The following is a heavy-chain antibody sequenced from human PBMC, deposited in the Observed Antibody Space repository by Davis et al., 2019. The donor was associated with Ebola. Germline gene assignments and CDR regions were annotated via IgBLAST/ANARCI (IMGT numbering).Heavy chain of an antibody. CDR3: ARFGQLNHYYYYYMDV. CDR1: GYSFTNYW. V-gene: IGHV5-51*01. D-gene: IGHD5-24*01. Sequence: GESLKISCKGSGYSFTNYWIGWVRQMPGKGLEWMGIIYPGDSDTRYSPSFQGQVTISADKSISTAYLQWSSLKASDTAMFYCARFGQLNHYYYYYMDVWGKGTTVTVSS. CDR2: IYPGDSDT. J-gene: IGHJ6*03.